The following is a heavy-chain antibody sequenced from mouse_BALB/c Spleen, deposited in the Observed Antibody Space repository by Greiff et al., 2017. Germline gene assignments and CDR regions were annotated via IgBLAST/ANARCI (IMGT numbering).Heavy chain of an antibody. D-gene: IGHD3-2*01. CDR1: GFSLTSYG. CDR2: IWAGGST. Sequence: VQLQESGPGLVAPSQSLSITCTVSGFSLTSYGVHWVRQPPGKGLEWLGVIWAGGSTNYNSALMSRLSISKDNSKSQVFLKMNSLQTDDTAMYYCARLDSSGYYAMDYWGQGTSVTVSS. CDR3: ARLDSSGYYAMDY. V-gene: IGHV2-9*02. J-gene: IGHJ4*01.